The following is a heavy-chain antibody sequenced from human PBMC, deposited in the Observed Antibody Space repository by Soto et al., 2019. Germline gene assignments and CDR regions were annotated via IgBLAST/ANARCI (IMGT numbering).Heavy chain of an antibody. Sequence: GGSLRLSCAASGFTFSNYAMSWVRQAPGKGLEWVSAITGSGNSPYYADSVKGRFTISRDNSETTLYLQMSSLRAEDTAVYYGARVGDFGVVYSAYGLDVWGQGTTVTVSS. J-gene: IGHJ6*02. D-gene: IGHD3-3*01. V-gene: IGHV3-23*01. CDR2: ITGSGNSP. CDR1: GFTFSNYA. CDR3: ARVGDFGVVYSAYGLDV.